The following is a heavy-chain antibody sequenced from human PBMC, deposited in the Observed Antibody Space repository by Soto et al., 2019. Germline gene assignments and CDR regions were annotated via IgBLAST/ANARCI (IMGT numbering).Heavy chain of an antibody. D-gene: IGHD1-20*01. V-gene: IGHV4-59*01. CDR2: IYYRGST. J-gene: IGHJ3*02. CDR3: ASITGYDAFDI. CDR1: GGSISSYY. Sequence: SETLSLTCTVSGGSISSYYWSWIRQPPGKGLEWIGYIYYRGSTNYNPSLKSRVTMSVDTSKNQFSLKLSSVTAADTAVYYCASITGYDAFDIWGQGTMVTVSS.